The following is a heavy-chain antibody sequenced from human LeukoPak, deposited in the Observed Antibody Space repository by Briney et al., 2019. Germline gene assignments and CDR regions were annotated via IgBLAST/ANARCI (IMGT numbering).Heavy chain of an antibody. J-gene: IGHJ6*02. CDR1: GYSFTSYW. V-gene: IGHV5-51*01. CDR2: IYPSDSDT. D-gene: IGHD3-22*01. CDR3: ARLVSSGYYPEYYYYGMDL. Sequence: GESLKISCKGSGYSFTSYWIAWVRQMPGTGLEWMGTIYPSDSDTRYSPSFLGQVTIPADKSISTAYLQWSSLRASDTAMYYCARLVSSGYYPEYYYYGMDLWGQGTTVTVSS.